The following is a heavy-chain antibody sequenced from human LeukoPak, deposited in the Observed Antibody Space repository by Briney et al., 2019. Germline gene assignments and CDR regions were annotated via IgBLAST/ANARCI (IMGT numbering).Heavy chain of an antibody. V-gene: IGHV4-59*08. CDR3: AKYEGIAARLVSLGYFDY. CDR1: GGSISSYY. Sequence: SETLSLTCTVSGGSISSYYWNWIRQPPGKGLEWIGNIYYSGSTNYNPSLKSRVTISVDTSKNQFSLKLSSVTAADTAVYYCAKYEGIAARLVSLGYFDYWGQGTLVTVSS. CDR2: IYYSGST. J-gene: IGHJ4*02. D-gene: IGHD6-6*01.